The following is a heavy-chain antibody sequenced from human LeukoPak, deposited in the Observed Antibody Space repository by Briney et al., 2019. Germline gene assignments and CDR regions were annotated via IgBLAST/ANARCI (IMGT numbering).Heavy chain of an antibody. V-gene: IGHV3-74*01. D-gene: IGHD5-18*01. CDR3: ARGYTYGSIDY. Sequence: GGSLRLSCAASGFTFSSYWMHWVRQAPGKGLVWVSRINSDGSSTRYADSVKGRFTISRDNAKNTLYLQMNSLRAEDTAVYYCARGYTYGSIDYWGQGTLVTVSS. CDR2: INSDGSST. J-gene: IGHJ4*02. CDR1: GFTFSSYW.